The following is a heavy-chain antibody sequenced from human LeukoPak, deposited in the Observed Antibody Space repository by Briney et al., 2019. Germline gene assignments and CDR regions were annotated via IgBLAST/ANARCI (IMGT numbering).Heavy chain of an antibody. V-gene: IGHV1-2*02. CDR2: INPNSGGT. CDR1: GYTFTGYY. D-gene: IGHD6-19*01. Sequence: ASVKVSCKASGYTFTGYYMHWVRQAPRQGLEWMGWINPNSGGTNYAQKFQGRVTMTRDTSISTAYMELSRLRSDDTAVYYCARDGIAVADAFDIWGQGTMVTVSS. CDR3: ARDGIAVADAFDI. J-gene: IGHJ3*02.